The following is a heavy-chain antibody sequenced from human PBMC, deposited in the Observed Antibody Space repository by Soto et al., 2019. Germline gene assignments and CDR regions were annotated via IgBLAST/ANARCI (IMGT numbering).Heavy chain of an antibody. V-gene: IGHV3-30-3*01. J-gene: IGHJ4*02. CDR1: GFTFSSYA. CDR2: ISYDGSNK. Sequence: QVQLVESGGGVVQPGRSLRLSCAASGFTFSSYAMHWVRQASGKGLEWVAVISYDGSNKYYADSVKGRFTISRDNSKNTLYLQMNSLRAEDTAVYYCARDDTVTTIFDYWGQGTLVTVSS. D-gene: IGHD4-17*01. CDR3: ARDDTVTTIFDY.